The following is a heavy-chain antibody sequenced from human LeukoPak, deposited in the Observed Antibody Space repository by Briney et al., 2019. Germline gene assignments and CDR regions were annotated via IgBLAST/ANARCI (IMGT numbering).Heavy chain of an antibody. D-gene: IGHD1-26*01. V-gene: IGHV3-30-3*01. CDR2: ISYDGSNY. J-gene: IGHJ4*02. Sequence: GGSLRLSCAASGFTFSSHAMHWVRQAPGKGLEWMAVISYDGSNYYYADSVKGRFTISRDNSKNTLYLQVNSLRAEDPAVFYCARDLVGATWDYFDYWGQGTLVTVSS. CDR3: ARDLVGATWDYFDY. CDR1: GFTFSSHA.